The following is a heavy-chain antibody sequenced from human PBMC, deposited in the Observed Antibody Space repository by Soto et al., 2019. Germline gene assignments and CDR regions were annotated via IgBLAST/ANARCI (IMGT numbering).Heavy chain of an antibody. CDR1: GFTFGNYW. V-gene: IGHV3-7*05. CDR2: IKGDGSAK. D-gene: IGHD2-21*02. J-gene: IGHJ3*01. CDR3: GRDVCTERSGYCLDAFHF. Sequence: EVQLVESGGGLVQPGGSLRLSCAASGFTFGNYWMTWVRQAPGKGLEWVANIKGDGSAKSYLDSVRGRFTVSRNIAQNSPVLIMNVLRDEDTAIYCCGRDVCTERSGYCLDAFHFWGEGTMDTVS.